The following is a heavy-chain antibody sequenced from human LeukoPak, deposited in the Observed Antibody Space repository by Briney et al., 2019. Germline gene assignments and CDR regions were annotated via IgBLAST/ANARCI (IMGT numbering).Heavy chain of an antibody. CDR3: AGTVVTPSAFDI. J-gene: IGHJ3*02. V-gene: IGHV3-30*02. CDR1: GFTFSSYG. Sequence: QSGGSLRLSCAASGFTFSSYGMHWVRQAPGKGLEWVAFIRYDGSNKYYADSVKGRFTISRDNSKNTLYLQMNSLRAEDTAVYYCAGTVVTPSAFDIWGQGTMVTVSS. D-gene: IGHD4-23*01. CDR2: IRYDGSNK.